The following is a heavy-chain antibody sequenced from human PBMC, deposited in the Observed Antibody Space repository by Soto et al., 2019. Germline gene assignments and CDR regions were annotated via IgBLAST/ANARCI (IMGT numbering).Heavy chain of an antibody. Sequence: QVQLLESGPGLVKPSGTLSLTCAVSGGSISSDDWWTWVRQTPGKGLEWIGEIYHSGTTNYNPSLMSRVTIAVDKAKSQFSLRLDSVTAADTAVYYCARSDCYGVCRGKWLDPWGQGILVTVSS. CDR1: GGSISSDDW. CDR3: ARSDCYGVCRGKWLDP. CDR2: IYHSGTT. V-gene: IGHV4-4*02. D-gene: IGHD2-21*02. J-gene: IGHJ5*02.